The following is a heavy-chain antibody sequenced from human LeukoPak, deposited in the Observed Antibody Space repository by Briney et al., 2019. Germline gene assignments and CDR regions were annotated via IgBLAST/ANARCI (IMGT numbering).Heavy chain of an antibody. D-gene: IGHD3-10*01. Sequence: SETLSFTCAVSGGSISSGGYSWSWIRQPPGKGLEWIGYIYHSGSTYYNPSLKSRVTISVDRSKNQFSLKLSSVTAADTAVYYCARVHYGESGPIVDYWGQGTLVTVSS. V-gene: IGHV4-30-2*01. CDR1: GGSISSGGYS. CDR3: ARVHYGESGPIVDY. CDR2: IYHSGST. J-gene: IGHJ4*02.